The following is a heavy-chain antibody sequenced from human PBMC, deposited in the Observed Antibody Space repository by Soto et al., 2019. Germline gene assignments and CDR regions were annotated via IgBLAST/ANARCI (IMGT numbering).Heavy chain of an antibody. J-gene: IGHJ6*02. V-gene: IGHV3-23*01. CDR2: ISGSGGTT. Sequence: EVQLLESGGGLVQPGGSLRLSCAASGFTFSSYAMNWVRQAPGKGLECVSGISGSGGTTYYADSVKGRFTISRDNSKKTLYLQMNSLRVEDTAVYYCAKGVDSVVVPGCVLGYYYGMDVWGQGTTVAVSS. D-gene: IGHD2-2*01. CDR3: AKGVDSVVVPGCVLGYYYGMDV. CDR1: GFTFSSYA.